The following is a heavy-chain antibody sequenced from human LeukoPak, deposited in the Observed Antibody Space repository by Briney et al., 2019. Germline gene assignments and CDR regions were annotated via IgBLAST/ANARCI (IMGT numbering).Heavy chain of an antibody. CDR1: GFTFSDYY. J-gene: IGHJ5*02. D-gene: IGHD3-10*01. CDR2: ISGDGIHP. Sequence: GGSLRLSCVASGFTFSDYYMTWIRQAPGKGLEWVSHISGDGIHPNYADSVKGRFTISRDNTKNSLFLQVNSLRVEDTAVYYCARPLGPGSGWFDPWGQGTLVTVSS. CDR3: ARPLGPGSGWFDP. V-gene: IGHV3-11*06.